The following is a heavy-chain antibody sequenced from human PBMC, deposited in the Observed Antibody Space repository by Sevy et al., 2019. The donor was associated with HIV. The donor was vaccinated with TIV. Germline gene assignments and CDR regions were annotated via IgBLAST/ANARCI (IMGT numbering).Heavy chain of an antibody. D-gene: IGHD7-27*01. J-gene: IGHJ4*02. CDR3: AKVWAGQYYFEY. Sequence: QLGGSLRLSCAASGLTFSSYVMRWVRQASGKGLEWVSTITGSGGSTYYTDSVKGRFTISRDNSKNTLYLQMNSLRAEDTAMYYCAKVWAGQYYFEYWGQGTLVTVSS. V-gene: IGHV3-23*01. CDR2: ITGSGGST. CDR1: GLTFSSYV.